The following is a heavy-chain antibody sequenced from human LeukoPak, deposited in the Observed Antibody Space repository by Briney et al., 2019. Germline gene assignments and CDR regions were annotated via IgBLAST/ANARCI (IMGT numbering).Heavy chain of an antibody. CDR1: GGSFSGYY. J-gene: IGHJ5*02. CDR2: INHSGST. Sequence: KSSETLSLTCAVYGGSFSGYYWSWIRQPPGKGLEWIGEINHSGSTNYNPSLKSRVTISVDTSKNQFSLKLSSVTAADTAVYYCAREFFVVVVAASNWFDPWGQGTLVTVSS. D-gene: IGHD2-15*01. V-gene: IGHV4-34*01. CDR3: AREFFVVVVAASNWFDP.